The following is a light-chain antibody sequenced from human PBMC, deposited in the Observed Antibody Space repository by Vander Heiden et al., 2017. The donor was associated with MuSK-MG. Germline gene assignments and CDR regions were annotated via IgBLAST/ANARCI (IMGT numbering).Light chain of an antibody. J-gene: IGKJ4*01. Sequence: EIVLTQSPATLSLSPGERATLSCRASQSVSSYLAWYQQKPGQAPRLLIYDASNRATGIPARFSGSGYGTDFTLTISSREPEDFAVYYCQQRSNWRSLTFGGGTKVEIK. CDR3: QQRSNWRSLT. CDR1: QSVSSY. V-gene: IGKV3-11*01. CDR2: DAS.